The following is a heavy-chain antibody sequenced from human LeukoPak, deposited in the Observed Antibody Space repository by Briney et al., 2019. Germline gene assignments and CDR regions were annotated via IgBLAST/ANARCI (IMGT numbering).Heavy chain of an antibody. CDR1: GFTFSSYA. J-gene: IGHJ5*02. CDR2: ISGSGGST. D-gene: IGHD3-3*01. V-gene: IGHV3-23*01. Sequence: GGSLRLSCAASGFTFSSYAMSWVRQAPGKGLELVSAISGSGGSTYYADSVKGRFTISRDNSKNTLYLQMNSLRAEDTAVYYCAKCYDFWSGYHLWGQGTLVTVSS. CDR3: AKCYDFWSGYHL.